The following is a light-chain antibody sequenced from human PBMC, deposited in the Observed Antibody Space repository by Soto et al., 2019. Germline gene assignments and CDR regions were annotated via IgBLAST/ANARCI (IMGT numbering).Light chain of an antibody. CDR3: QQRSNWPSLVT. V-gene: IGKV3-11*01. J-gene: IGKJ3*01. CDR2: DAS. Sequence: EIVLTQSPATLSLSPGERATLSCRASQSVSSYLAWYQQKPGQAPRLLIYDASNRATGIPARFSGSGSGTDFTLTISSLEPEDFAVYYCQQRSNWPSLVTFVPGTKVDIK. CDR1: QSVSSY.